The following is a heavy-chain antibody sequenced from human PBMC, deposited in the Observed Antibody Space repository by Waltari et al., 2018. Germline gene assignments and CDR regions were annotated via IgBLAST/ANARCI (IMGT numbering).Heavy chain of an antibody. CDR3: ARDSYYYDSSGYYHANFDY. D-gene: IGHD3-22*01. Sequence: QVQLVESGGGVVQPGRSLRLSCAASGFTFSSYGMHWVLQAPGKGLEWVEVIWYDGSNKYYADSVKGRFTISRDNSKNTLYLQMNSLRAEDTAVYYCARDSYYYDSSGYYHANFDYWGQGTLVTVSS. V-gene: IGHV3-33*01. J-gene: IGHJ4*02. CDR1: GFTFSSYG. CDR2: IWYDGSNK.